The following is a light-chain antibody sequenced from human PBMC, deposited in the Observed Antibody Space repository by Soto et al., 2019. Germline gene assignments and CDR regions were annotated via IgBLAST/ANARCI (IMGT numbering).Light chain of an antibody. Sequence: DIQMTQSPSSLSASVGDRVTITCQASQDISNYLNWYQQKPGKAPKLLIYEASNLETGVPSRFSGSGSGTDFTLTISSLQPEDIATYHCQQYDNLPLAFGGGTKVEIK. J-gene: IGKJ4*01. CDR3: QQYDNLPLA. CDR1: QDISNY. V-gene: IGKV1-33*01. CDR2: EAS.